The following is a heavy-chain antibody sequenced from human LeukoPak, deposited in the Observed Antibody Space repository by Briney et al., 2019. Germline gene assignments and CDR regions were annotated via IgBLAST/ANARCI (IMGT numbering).Heavy chain of an antibody. CDR3: ARGHYGDYGDYWFDP. CDR2: ISAYNGNT. V-gene: IGHV1-18*01. J-gene: IGHJ5*02. Sequence: GASVKVSFKASGYTFTIYGISWVRQGPGQGREWMGWISAYNGNTNYAQKLQGRVTMTTDTSTSTAYMELRSLRSDDTAVYYCARGHYGDYGDYWFDPWGQGTLVTVSS. D-gene: IGHD4-17*01. CDR1: GYTFTIYG.